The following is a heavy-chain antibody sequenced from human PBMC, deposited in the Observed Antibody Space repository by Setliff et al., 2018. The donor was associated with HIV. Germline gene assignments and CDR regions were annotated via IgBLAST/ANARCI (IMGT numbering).Heavy chain of an antibody. CDR3: ARDSGTTVGATRPGY. J-gene: IGHJ4*02. D-gene: IGHD1-26*01. V-gene: IGHV3-72*01. Sequence: HPGGSLRLSCAASGFSFSDHRMDWVRLGPGKGLEWIGRIRHKAVGYTTEYAPSVRGRFTVSRDDSKNSLYLQMNSLRVEDTAVYYCARDSGTTVGATRPGYWGQGTLVTVSS. CDR1: GFSFSDHR. CDR2: IRHKAVGYTT.